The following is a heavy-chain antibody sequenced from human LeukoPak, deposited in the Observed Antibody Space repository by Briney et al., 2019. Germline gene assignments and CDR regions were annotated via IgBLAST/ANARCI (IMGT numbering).Heavy chain of an antibody. V-gene: IGHV3-23*01. D-gene: IGHD3-3*01. CDR2: ISGSGGST. CDR1: GVTLSNYA. Sequence: GGSLRLSCVASGVTLSNYAMSWVRQAPGKGLEWVSAISGSGGSTYYADSVKGRFTISRDNSKNTLYLQMNSLRAEDTAVYYCAKDRLIFGVARDWFDPWGQGTLVTVSS. J-gene: IGHJ5*02. CDR3: AKDRLIFGVARDWFDP.